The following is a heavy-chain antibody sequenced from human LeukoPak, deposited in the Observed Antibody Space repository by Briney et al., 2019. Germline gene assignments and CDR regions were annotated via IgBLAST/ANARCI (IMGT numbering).Heavy chain of an antibody. D-gene: IGHD3-10*01. CDR1: GFTFSSFA. V-gene: IGHV3-23*01. Sequence: GGSLRLSCAASGFTFSSFAMTWVRQAPGKGLEWVSDIIGNAGRTYYADSVKGRFTISRDNSENTLYLQMNSLRADDTAVYYCAKAGYGSGSFYTLCFDYWGQGTLVTVSS. CDR2: IIGNAGRT. J-gene: IGHJ4*02. CDR3: AKAGYGSGSFYTLCFDY.